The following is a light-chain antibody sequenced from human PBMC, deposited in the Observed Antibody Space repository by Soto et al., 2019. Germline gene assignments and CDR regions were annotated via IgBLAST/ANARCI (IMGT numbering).Light chain of an antibody. Sequence: IQMTQYPYSLSASVGDRVTITCQATQDIRKYLNWYQQKPGKAPKLLIYDASSLETGVPSRFSGSGSGTDFTLTISSLQPEDFATYYCQQYDNLPLIFGQGTRLEIK. CDR2: DAS. V-gene: IGKV1-33*01. CDR3: QQYDNLPLI. CDR1: QDIRKY. J-gene: IGKJ5*01.